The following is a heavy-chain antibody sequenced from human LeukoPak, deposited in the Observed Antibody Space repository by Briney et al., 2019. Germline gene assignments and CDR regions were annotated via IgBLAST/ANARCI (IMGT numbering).Heavy chain of an antibody. V-gene: IGHV3-23*01. CDR2: INGSGGST. Sequence: GGSLRLSCAASGFTFSSYTMNWVRQAPGKGLEWVSAINGSGGSTYYADSVKGRFTISRDNSKNTLYLQMNSLRAEDTAVYYCAKLDYGGNSGGMGGGFDYWGQGALVTVSS. CDR1: GFTFSSYT. CDR3: AKLDYGGNSGGMGGGFDY. D-gene: IGHD4-23*01. J-gene: IGHJ4*02.